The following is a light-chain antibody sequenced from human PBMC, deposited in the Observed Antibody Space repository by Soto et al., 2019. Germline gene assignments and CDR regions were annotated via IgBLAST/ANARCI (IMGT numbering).Light chain of an antibody. Sequence: DIEMSPSPSSLSASVVYIVTITCLASQSLNRWLAWYQQKPGKAPKLLIYKASTLKSGVPSRFSGSGSGTEFTLTISSLQPDDFATYYCQNYNSYSEACGQGTKGDIK. CDR2: KAS. J-gene: IGKJ1*01. CDR3: QNYNSYSEA. CDR1: QSLNRW. V-gene: IGKV1-5*03.